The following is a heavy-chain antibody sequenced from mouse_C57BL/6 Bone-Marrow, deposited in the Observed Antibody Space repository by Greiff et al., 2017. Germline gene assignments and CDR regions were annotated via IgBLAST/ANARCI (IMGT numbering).Heavy chain of an antibody. Sequence: QVQLQQSGAELARPGASVKLSCKASGYTFTSYGISWVKQRTGQGLAWIGEISPRSGNTYYNEKFKGKAPLTADKSSSTAYMELRSLTSEDSAVYFCARSGLGPYYFDYGGQGTTLTVSS. CDR1: GYTFTSYG. V-gene: IGHV1-81*01. J-gene: IGHJ2*01. D-gene: IGHD4-1*01. CDR3: ARSGLGPYYFDY. CDR2: ISPRSGNT.